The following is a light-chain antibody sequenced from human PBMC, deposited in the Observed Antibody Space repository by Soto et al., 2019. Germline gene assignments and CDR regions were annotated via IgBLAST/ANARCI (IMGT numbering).Light chain of an antibody. CDR3: LQHNSYPYT. Sequence: DIQMTQSPSSLSASVGDRVTITCRASQGIRNDVGWYQQKPGKAPKRLIYAASSLQSGVTSRFSGSGSGTEFTLTISSLQPEDFANYYCLQHNSYPYTCGQGTKLEIK. V-gene: IGKV1-17*01. J-gene: IGKJ2*01. CDR1: QGIRND. CDR2: AAS.